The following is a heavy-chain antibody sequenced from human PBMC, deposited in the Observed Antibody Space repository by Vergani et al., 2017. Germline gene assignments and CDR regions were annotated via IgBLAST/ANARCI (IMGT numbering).Heavy chain of an antibody. Sequence: EVQLLESGGGLVQPGGSLRLSCAASGFTFSSYAMSWVRQAPGKGLEWVSAISGSGGSPYYADSVKGRFTISRDNSKNTLYLQMNSLRAEDTAVYYCAKGTNWEELDRTWIQLNFDYWGQGTLVTVSS. CDR3: AKGTNWEELDRTWIQLNFDY. CDR1: GFTFSSYA. J-gene: IGHJ4*02. D-gene: IGHD5-18*01. V-gene: IGHV3-23*01. CDR2: ISGSGGSP.